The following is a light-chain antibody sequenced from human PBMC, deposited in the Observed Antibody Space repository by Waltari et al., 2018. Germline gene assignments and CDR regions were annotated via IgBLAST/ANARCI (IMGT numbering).Light chain of an antibody. Sequence: QSALTQPASVSGSPGQSITISCTGTSSEVGGYNYVSWYQQYPGKVPKLMIYDGSNRPSGVSDRFSGSKSGNTASLTISGLQAEDEGDYYCSSYTSSSIPVFGGGTKLTVL. J-gene: IGLJ2*01. CDR3: SSYTSSSIPV. CDR2: DGS. V-gene: IGLV2-14*01. CDR1: SSEVGGYNY.